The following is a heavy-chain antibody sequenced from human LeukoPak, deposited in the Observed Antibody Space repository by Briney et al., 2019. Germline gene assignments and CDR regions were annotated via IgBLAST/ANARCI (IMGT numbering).Heavy chain of an antibody. J-gene: IGHJ4*02. CDR1: GGSISSSSYY. CDR3: ASWGFSGSYYKNY. CDR2: IYYSGST. V-gene: IGHV4-39*01. Sequence: SEALSLTCTVSGGSISSSSYYWGWIRQPPGKGLEWIGSIYYSGSTYYNPSLKSRVTISVDTSKNQFSLKLSSVTAADTAVYYCASWGFSGSYYKNYWGQGTLVTVSS. D-gene: IGHD1-26*01.